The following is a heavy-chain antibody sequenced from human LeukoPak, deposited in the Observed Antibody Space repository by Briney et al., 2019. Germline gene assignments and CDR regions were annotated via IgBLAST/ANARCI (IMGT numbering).Heavy chain of an antibody. CDR1: GYTFTSYG. V-gene: IGHV1-18*01. CDR2: ISAYNGNT. CDR3: ARLVVVPAAMIGPLFDY. Sequence: GASVKVSCKASGYTFTSYGISWVRQAPGQGLEWMGWISAYNGNTNYAQKLQGRVTMTTDTSTSTAYMELRSLRSDDTAVYYCARLVVVPAAMIGPLFDYWGQGTLVTVSS. J-gene: IGHJ4*02. D-gene: IGHD2-2*01.